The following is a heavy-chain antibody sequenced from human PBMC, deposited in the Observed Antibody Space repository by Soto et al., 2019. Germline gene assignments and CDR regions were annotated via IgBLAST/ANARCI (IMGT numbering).Heavy chain of an antibody. CDR2: IYYSGST. D-gene: IGHD3-22*01. J-gene: IGHJ4*02. CDR3: ARQAPYYYDSSGYSDY. Sequence: PSETLSLTCTVSGGSISSSSYYWVWIRHPPGKGLEWIGSIYYSGSTYYNPSLKSRVTISVDTSKNQFSLKLSSVTAADTAVYYCARQAPYYYDSSGYSDYWGQGTLVTVSS. V-gene: IGHV4-39*01. CDR1: GGSISSSSYY.